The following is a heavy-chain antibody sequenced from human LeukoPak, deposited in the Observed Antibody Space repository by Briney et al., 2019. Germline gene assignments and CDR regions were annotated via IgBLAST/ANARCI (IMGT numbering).Heavy chain of an antibody. J-gene: IGHJ4*02. D-gene: IGHD3-10*01. V-gene: IGHV4-61*02. CDR3: ARALLWFVQKRYYFDY. CDR1: GGSISSGSYY. Sequence: SQTLSLTCTVSGGSISSGSYYWSWIRQPAGKGLEWIGRIYASGSTDYNPSLKSRVTMSVDTSKNQFSLKLNSVTAADTAVYYCARALLWFVQKRYYFDYWGQGTLVTVSS. CDR2: IYASGST.